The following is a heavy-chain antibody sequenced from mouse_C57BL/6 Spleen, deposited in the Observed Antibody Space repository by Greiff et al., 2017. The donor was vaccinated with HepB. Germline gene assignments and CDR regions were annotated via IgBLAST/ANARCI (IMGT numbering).Heavy chain of an antibody. D-gene: IGHD2-4*01. CDR3: ARGYYDYDY. Sequence: QVHVKQPGAELLKPGASVKLSCKASGYTFTSYWMQWVKQRPGQGLEWIGEIDPSDSYTNYNQKFKGKATLTVDTSSSTAYMQLSSLTSEDSAVYYCARGYYDYDYWGQGTTLTVSS. CDR1: GYTFTSYW. J-gene: IGHJ2*01. CDR2: IDPSDSYT. V-gene: IGHV1-50*01.